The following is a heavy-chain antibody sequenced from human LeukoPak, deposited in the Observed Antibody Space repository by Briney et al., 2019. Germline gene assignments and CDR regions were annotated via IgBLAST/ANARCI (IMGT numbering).Heavy chain of an antibody. J-gene: IGHJ4*02. CDR3: AKKSFRSGYSYGTSFDY. CDR2: IYSDGRT. V-gene: IGHV3-53*01. D-gene: IGHD5-18*01. CDR1: GFTVSNKY. Sequence: GGSLRLSCAASGFTVSNKYMTWVRQAPGKGLEWVSLIYSDGRTYYADSVKGRFTISRDNSKKTLYLQMNSLRAEDTAVYYCAKKSFRSGYSYGTSFDYWGQGTLVTVSS.